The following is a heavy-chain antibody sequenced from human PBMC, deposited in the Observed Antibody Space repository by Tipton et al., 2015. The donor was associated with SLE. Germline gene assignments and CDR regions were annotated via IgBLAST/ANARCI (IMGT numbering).Heavy chain of an antibody. J-gene: IGHJ4*02. CDR1: GGSISSGDYY. CDR2: IYYSGST. V-gene: IGHV4-30-4*08. Sequence: TLSLTCTVSGGSISSGDYYWSWIRQPPGKGLEWIGSIYYSGSTYYNPSLKSRVTISVDTSKNQFSLKLSSVTAADTAVYYCARLWRKWELPQYFDYWGQGSLVTVSS. D-gene: IGHD1-26*01. CDR3: ARLWRKWELPQYFDY.